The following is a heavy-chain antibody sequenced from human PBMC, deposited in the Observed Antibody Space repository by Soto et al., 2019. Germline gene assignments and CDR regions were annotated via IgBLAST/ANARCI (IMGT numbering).Heavy chain of an antibody. CDR1: GFTFSNYG. J-gene: IGHJ6*02. Sequence: PGGSLRLSCAASGFTFSNYGMNWVRQAPGEGLEWVSYISSSSSPIYYADSVKGRFTISRDNARNSLYLQMNSLRDEDTAVYYCARYCSGGSCSADHYQYGMDVWGQGTTVTVSS. D-gene: IGHD2-15*01. CDR2: ISSSSSPI. CDR3: ARYCSGGSCSADHYQYGMDV. V-gene: IGHV3-48*02.